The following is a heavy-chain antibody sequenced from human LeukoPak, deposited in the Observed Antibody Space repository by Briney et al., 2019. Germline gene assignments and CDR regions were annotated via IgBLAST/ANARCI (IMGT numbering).Heavy chain of an antibody. CDR1: GFTFSSYS. D-gene: IGHD3-22*01. CDR3: AKPKFDSSGYYLLPFDY. J-gene: IGHJ4*02. CDR2: ISSTDSYI. V-gene: IGHV3-21*01. Sequence: GGSLRLSCAASGFTFSSYSMNWVRQAPGKGLEWVSSISSTDSYIFYADSVKGRFTISRDNAKNSLYLQMNSLRAEDTAVYYCAKPKFDSSGYYLLPFDYWGQGTLVTVSS.